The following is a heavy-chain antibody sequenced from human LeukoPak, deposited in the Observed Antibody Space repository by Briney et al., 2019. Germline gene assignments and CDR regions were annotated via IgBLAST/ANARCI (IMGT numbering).Heavy chain of an antibody. CDR2: INPSGGST. CDR1: GYTFTTYY. J-gene: IGHJ5*02. Sequence: EASVKVSCKASGYTFTTYYMHWVRQAPGQGLEWMGIINPSGGSTTYAQNFQGRVTMTRDTSTSAVYMEVSSLRSEDTAVYYCAFRRDGYKGGNWFDPWGQGTLVTVSS. V-gene: IGHV1-46*01. CDR3: AFRRDGYKGGNWFDP. D-gene: IGHD5-24*01.